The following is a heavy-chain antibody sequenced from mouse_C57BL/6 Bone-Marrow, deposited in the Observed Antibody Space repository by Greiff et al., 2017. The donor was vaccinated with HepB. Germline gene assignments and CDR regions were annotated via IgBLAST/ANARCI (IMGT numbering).Heavy chain of an antibody. CDR2: INPNYGTT. V-gene: IGHV1-39*01. D-gene: IGHD2-2*01. CDR1: GYSFTDYN. J-gene: IGHJ1*03. Sequence: VQLQQSGPELVKPGASVKISCKASGYSFTDYNMNWVKQSNGKSLEWIGVINPNYGTTSYNQKFKGKATLTVDQSSSTAYMQLNSLTSEDSAVYYCARRKVWLRQLGLYWYFDVWGTGTTVTVSS. CDR3: ARRKVWLRQLGLYWYFDV.